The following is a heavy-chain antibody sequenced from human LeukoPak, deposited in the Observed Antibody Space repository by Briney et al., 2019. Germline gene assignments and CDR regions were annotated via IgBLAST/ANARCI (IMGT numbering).Heavy chain of an antibody. CDR3: ARGGVPAAIVYYYYMDV. V-gene: IGHV3-23*01. D-gene: IGHD2-2*02. CDR1: GFTFSSYA. Sequence: GGSLRLSCAASGFTFSSYAMSWVRQAPGKGLEWVSAISGSGGSTYYADSVKGRFTISRDNSKNTLYLQMNSLRAEDTAVYYCARGGVPAAIVYYYYMDVWGKGTTVTVSS. CDR2: ISGSGGST. J-gene: IGHJ6*03.